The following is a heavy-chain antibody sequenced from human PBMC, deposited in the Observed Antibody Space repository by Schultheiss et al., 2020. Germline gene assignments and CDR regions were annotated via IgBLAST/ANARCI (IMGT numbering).Heavy chain of an antibody. CDR1: GYTFTSYA. D-gene: IGHD6-19*01. J-gene: IGHJ4*02. CDR2: INAGNGNT. Sequence: ASVKVSCKASGYTFTSYAMHWVRQAPGQRLEWMGWINAGNGNTKYSQKFQDRLTFSSDTSASTVYMELSSLRSEDTALYFCARQDSGWDFWGQGILVTVSS. V-gene: IGHV1-3*01. CDR3: ARQDSGWDF.